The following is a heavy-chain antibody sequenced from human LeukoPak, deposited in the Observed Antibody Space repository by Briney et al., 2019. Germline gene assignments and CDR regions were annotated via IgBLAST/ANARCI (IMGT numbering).Heavy chain of an antibody. CDR2: IYYSGST. J-gene: IGHJ4*02. V-gene: IGHV4-39*07. CDR1: GGSISSSSYY. CDR3: ASCGYYDSSALDY. Sequence: PSETLSLSCTVSGGSISSSSYYWGWIRQPPGKGLEWIGSIYYSGSTYYNPSLKSRVTISVDTSKNQFSLKLSSVTAADTAVYYCASCGYYDSSALDYWGQGTLVTISS. D-gene: IGHD3-22*01.